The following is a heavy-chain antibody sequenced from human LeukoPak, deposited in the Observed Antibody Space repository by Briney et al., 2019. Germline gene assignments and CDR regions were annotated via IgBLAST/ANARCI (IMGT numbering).Heavy chain of an antibody. CDR3: ARWYLGKGLDY. D-gene: IGHD3-16*01. CDR2: ISYTGST. V-gene: IGHV4-59*12. J-gene: IGHJ4*02. CDR1: GGSISRYY. Sequence: SETLSLTCTISGGSISRYYWSWIRQPPGKGLEWIGYISYTGSTNYNPSLKSRVTISVDTSNNQFSLKLSSVTAADTAVYYCARWYLGKGLDYWGQGTLVTVSS.